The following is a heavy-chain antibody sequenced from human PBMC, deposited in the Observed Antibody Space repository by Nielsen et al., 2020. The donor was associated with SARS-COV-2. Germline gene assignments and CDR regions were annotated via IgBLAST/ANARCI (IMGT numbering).Heavy chain of an antibody. Sequence: ASVQVSCKASGYTFTKYGISWVRQAPGQGLEWMGWISGYSDSAKYVKKFLGRVIMTTDTTTSTAFFEVRSMRTDDDAVYYCASTARPRGFNWFDHWGQGTLVTVSS. J-gene: IGHJ5*02. D-gene: IGHD6-6*01. V-gene: IGHV1-18*04. CDR3: ASTARPRGFNWFDH. CDR2: ISGYSDSA. CDR1: GYTFTKYG.